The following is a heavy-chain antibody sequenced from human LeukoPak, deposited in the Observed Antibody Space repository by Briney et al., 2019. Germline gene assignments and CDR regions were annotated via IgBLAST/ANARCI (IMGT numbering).Heavy chain of an antibody. D-gene: IGHD2-15*01. Sequence: PGRSLRLSCAASGFTFSSYGMHWVRQAPGKGLEWVALIWYDGSSKYYRDSVKGRFTISRDNSKNTLYLQMNSLRDEDTAVYYCARGYCSGGSCHFDSWGQGTLVTVSS. V-gene: IGHV3-33*01. J-gene: IGHJ4*02. CDR3: ARGYCSGGSCHFDS. CDR1: GFTFSSYG. CDR2: IWYDGSSK.